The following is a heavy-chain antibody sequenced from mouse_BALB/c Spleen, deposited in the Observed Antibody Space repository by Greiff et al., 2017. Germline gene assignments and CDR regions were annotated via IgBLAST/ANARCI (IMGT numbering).Heavy chain of an antibody. CDR1: GYTFTDYE. CDR2: IDPETGGT. J-gene: IGHJ4*01. Sequence: QVQLKQSGAELVRPGASVTLSCKASGYTFTDYEMHWVKQTPVHGLEWIGAIDPETGGTAYNQKFKGKATLTAVKSSSTAYMELRSLTSEDSAVYYCTREGNYAMDYWGQGTSVTVSS. V-gene: IGHV1-15*01. CDR3: TREGNYAMDY.